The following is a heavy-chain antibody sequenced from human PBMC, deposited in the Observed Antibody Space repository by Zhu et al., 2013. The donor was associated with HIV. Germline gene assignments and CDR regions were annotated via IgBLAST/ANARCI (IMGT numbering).Heavy chain of an antibody. CDR1: GYNFRSYY. Sequence: QVQLVQSGAEMKTPGASVKVSCKTSGYNFRSYYIHWVRQAPGKGLESMGWISGNNDDANIVQRFQGRVTMTTDTSTTTAYMELRSLRSDDTAVFYCARDYYSDYVFDYWGQGTLVTVSS. J-gene: IGHJ4*02. V-gene: IGHV1-18*04. CDR2: ISGNNDDA. D-gene: IGHD4-17*01. CDR3: ARDYYSDYVFDY.